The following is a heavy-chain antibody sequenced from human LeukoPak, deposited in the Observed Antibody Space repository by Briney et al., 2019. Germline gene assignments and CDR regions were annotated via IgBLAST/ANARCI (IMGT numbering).Heavy chain of an antibody. Sequence: QAGGSLRLSCAASGFTFSTYEMNWVRKAPGKGLEWVSYISSSGSTIYYADSVKGRFTISRDNAKNSLYLQMNSLRAEYTAVYYCAREPPFDCWGQGTLVTVSS. CDR3: AREPPFDC. CDR2: ISSSGSTI. J-gene: IGHJ4*02. CDR1: GFTFSTYE. V-gene: IGHV3-48*03.